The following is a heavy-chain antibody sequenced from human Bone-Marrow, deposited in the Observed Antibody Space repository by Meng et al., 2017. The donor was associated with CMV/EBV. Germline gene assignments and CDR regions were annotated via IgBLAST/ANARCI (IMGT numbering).Heavy chain of an antibody. D-gene: IGHD2-2*01. J-gene: IGHJ6*02. CDR1: GLTFSSYW. Sequence: GGSLRLSCAASGLTFSSYWMHWVRQAPGKGLVWVSRINSDGSSTSYADSVKGRFTISRDNAKNTLYLQMNSLRAEDTAVYYCASEYCSSTSCYPYYYYYYGMDVWGQGTTVTVSS. CDR3: ASEYCSSTSCYPYYYYYYGMDV. CDR2: INSDGSST. V-gene: IGHV3-74*01.